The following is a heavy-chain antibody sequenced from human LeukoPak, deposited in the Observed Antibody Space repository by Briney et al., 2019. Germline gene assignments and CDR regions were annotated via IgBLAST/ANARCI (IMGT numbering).Heavy chain of an antibody. CDR1: GFTFSSSW. Sequence: GGSLRLSCAASGFTFSSSWMTWVRQAPGKGLEWVANIKLDGSEKYYVDSVKGRFTISRDNAKNSLYLQMNSLRAEDTAMYYCARPLVGTTSIFHYWGQGTLVTVSS. D-gene: IGHD1-26*01. CDR2: IKLDGSEK. J-gene: IGHJ4*02. CDR3: ARPLVGTTSIFHY. V-gene: IGHV3-7*01.